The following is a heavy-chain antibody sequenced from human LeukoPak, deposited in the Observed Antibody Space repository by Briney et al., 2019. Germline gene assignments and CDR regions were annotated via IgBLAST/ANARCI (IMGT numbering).Heavy chain of an antibody. J-gene: IGHJ4*02. D-gene: IGHD2/OR15-2a*01. CDR2: NYYSGST. V-gene: IGHV4-39*01. Sequence: SETLSLTCTVSGGSISSYYWGWIRQPPGKGLEWIGSNYYSGSTYYNPSLKSRVTISVDTSKNQFSLKLSSVTAADTAVYYCARHSSPYYFDYWGQGTLVTVSS. CDR1: GGSISSYY. CDR3: ARHSSPYYFDY.